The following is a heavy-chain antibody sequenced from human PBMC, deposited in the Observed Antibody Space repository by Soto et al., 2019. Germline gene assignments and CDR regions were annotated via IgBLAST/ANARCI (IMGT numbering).Heavy chain of an antibody. CDR2: ISSSSSYI. CDR3: ARDISRMTTYAFDI. J-gene: IGHJ3*02. CDR1: GFTFSSYS. Sequence: PGGSLRLSCAASGFTFSSYSMNWVRQAPGKGLEWVSSISSSSSYIYYADSVKGRFTISRDNAKNSLYLQMNSLRAEDTAVYYCARDISRMTTYAFDIWGQGTMVTVSS. V-gene: IGHV3-21*01.